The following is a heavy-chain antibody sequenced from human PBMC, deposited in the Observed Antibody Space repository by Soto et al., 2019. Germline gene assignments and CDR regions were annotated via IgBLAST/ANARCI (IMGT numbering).Heavy chain of an antibody. D-gene: IGHD3-16*01. J-gene: IGHJ4*01. CDR1: GYSFTDYY. V-gene: IGHV1-2*02. CDR3: ARDPIGGGAHYYFDY. Sequence: ASVKVSCKSSGYSFTDYYLYWVRQAPGQGLEWVGGINPNTGGTIYAQKFQGRVTMTRDASSSTAYMELSGLRFDDRAVYYCARDPIGGGAHYYFDYGG. CDR2: INPNTGGT.